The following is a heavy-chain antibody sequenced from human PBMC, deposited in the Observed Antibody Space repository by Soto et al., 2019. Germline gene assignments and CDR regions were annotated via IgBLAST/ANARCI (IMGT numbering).Heavy chain of an antibody. D-gene: IGHD2-15*01. V-gene: IGHV3-23*01. CDR2: ISGSGGST. CDR1: GFTFSSYA. Sequence: EVQLLESGGGLVQPGGSLRLSCAASGFTFSSYAMSWVRQAPGKGLEWVSAISGSGGSTYYADSVKGRFTISRDNSKNTLYLQMNSLRAEDTAVYDCAKDGGGDIVVGVADLNFDLWGRGTLVTVSS. CDR3: AKDGGGDIVVGVADLNFDL. J-gene: IGHJ2*01.